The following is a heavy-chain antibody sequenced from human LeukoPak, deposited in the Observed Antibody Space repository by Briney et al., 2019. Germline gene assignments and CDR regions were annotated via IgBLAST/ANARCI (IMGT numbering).Heavy chain of an antibody. CDR1: GFTFSNSW. D-gene: IGHD1-26*01. CDR3: AKAGGFSGSYD. Sequence: PGGSLRLSCAASGFTFSNSWMSWVRQAPGKGLEWVASIKQDGREKYYLDSVEGRFTISRDNARNSLYLQMNSLRAEDTAVYYCAKAGGFSGSYDWGQGTLVTVSS. J-gene: IGHJ4*02. V-gene: IGHV3-7*01. CDR2: IKQDGREK.